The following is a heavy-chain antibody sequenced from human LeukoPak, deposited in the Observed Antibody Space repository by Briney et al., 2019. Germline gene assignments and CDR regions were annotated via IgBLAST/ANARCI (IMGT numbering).Heavy chain of an antibody. CDR1: GGSISSSYSY. V-gene: IGHV4-39*07. Sequence: SETLSLTCTVSGGSISSSYSYWGWIRQPPGKGLEWIGNIYYSGSTYYSPSLKSRVSISVDTSKNQFSLKVTSVTAADTAVYFCARQHYYESFFDYWGQGILVTVSS. J-gene: IGHJ4*02. CDR2: IYYSGST. CDR3: ARQHYYESFFDY. D-gene: IGHD3-22*01.